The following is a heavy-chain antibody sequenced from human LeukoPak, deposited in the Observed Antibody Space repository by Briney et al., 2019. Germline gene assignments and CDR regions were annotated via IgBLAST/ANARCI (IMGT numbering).Heavy chain of an antibody. Sequence: PSETLSLTCTVSGGSISSSSYYWGWIRQPPGRGLEWIGSIYYSGSTYYNPSLKSRVTISVDTSKNQFSLKLSSVTAADTAVYYCARSLQQFSDAWGQGTLVTVSS. CDR2: IYYSGST. D-gene: IGHD5-24*01. J-gene: IGHJ5*02. CDR1: GGSISSSSYY. CDR3: ARSLQQFSDA. V-gene: IGHV4-39*01.